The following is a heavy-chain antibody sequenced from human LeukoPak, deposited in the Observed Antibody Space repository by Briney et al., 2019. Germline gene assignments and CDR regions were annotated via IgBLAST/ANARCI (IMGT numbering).Heavy chain of an antibody. CDR2: IIPIFGTA. J-gene: IGHJ4*02. CDR1: GGTFSSYA. V-gene: IGHV1-69*13. CDR3: ARAEYSSSWFDY. D-gene: IGHD6-13*01. Sequence: SVKVSCKASGGTFSSYAISWVRQAPGQGLRWMGGIIPIFGTANYAQKFQGRVTITADESTSTAYMELSSLRSEDTAVYYCARAEYSSSWFDYWGQGTLVTVSS.